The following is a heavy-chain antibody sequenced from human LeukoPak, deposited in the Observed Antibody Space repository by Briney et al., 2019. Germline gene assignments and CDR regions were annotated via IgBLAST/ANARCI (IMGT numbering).Heavy chain of an antibody. CDR2: IYYTGSA. CDR3: ARLGAAGNYMRPFDC. Sequence: SETLSLTCTVSGGSIRSSNYYWGWSRQPPGKGLEYIGSIYYTGSAYYNPSLQSQVTISVDTSRNQFSLKVSSVTAADTAVYYCARLGAAGNYMRPFDCWGQGTLVTVSS. J-gene: IGHJ4*02. D-gene: IGHD1-26*01. CDR1: GGSIRSSNYY. V-gene: IGHV4-39*01.